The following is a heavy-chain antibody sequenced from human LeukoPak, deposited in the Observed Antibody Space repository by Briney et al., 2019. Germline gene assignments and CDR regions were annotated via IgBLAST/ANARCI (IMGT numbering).Heavy chain of an antibody. CDR2: ISGRGGDT. D-gene: IGHD6-19*01. CDR1: GFTFSIYA. V-gene: IGHV3-23*02. CDR3: VNDSIEVAGLVNYFDY. J-gene: IGHJ4*02. Sequence: GGSLRLSCAAWGFTFSIYAMRWVRQAPGEGVEGVSAISGRGGDTFYRDPVEGVFTISRHISEHTVYAQMKGLSAGDTGVYYCVNDSIEVAGLVNYFDYWGQGTLVTVSS.